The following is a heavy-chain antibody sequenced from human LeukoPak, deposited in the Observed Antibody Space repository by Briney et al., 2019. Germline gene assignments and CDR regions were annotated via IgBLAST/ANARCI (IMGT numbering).Heavy chain of an antibody. D-gene: IGHD4-17*01. CDR3: AKSYNRQSFMTTVTKTLDY. J-gene: IGHJ4*02. CDR1: GFTVSSNY. V-gene: IGHV3-53*01. CDR2: IYSGGST. Sequence: PGGSLRLSCAASGFTVSSNYMSWVRQAPGKGLEWVSVIYSGGSTYYADSVKGRFTISRDNSKNTLYLQMNSLRAEDTAVYYCAKSYNRQSFMTTVTKTLDYWGQGTLVTVSS.